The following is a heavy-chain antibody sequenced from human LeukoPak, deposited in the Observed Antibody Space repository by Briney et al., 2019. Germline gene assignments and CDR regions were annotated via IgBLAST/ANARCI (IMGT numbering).Heavy chain of an antibody. V-gene: IGHV3-30*02. CDR3: AKSRTMVRGGHFDY. D-gene: IGHD3-10*01. CDR2: IRYDGSKK. CDR1: GFTFGSYG. Sequence: GGSLRLSCAASGFTFGSYGMHWVRQAPGKGLEWVAFIRYDGSKKYYADSVKGRFTFSRDNSKNTLYLQMNSLRAEDPAVYYCAKSRTMVRGGHFDYWGQGTLVTVSS. J-gene: IGHJ4*02.